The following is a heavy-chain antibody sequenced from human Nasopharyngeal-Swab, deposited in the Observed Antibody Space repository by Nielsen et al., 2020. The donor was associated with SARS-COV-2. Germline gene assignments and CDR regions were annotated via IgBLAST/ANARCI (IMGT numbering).Heavy chain of an antibody. J-gene: IGHJ6*02. D-gene: IGHD2-15*01. CDR2: ISSNGGST. V-gene: IGHV3-64*01. CDR3: ASGTVAATPYYYYGMDV. CDR1: GFTFSSYA. Sequence: GESLKISCAASGFTFSSYAMHWVRQAPGKGLEYVSAISSNGGSTYYANSVKGRFTISRDNSKNTLYLQMGSLRAEDMAVYYCASGTVAATPYYYYGMDVWGQGTMVTVSS.